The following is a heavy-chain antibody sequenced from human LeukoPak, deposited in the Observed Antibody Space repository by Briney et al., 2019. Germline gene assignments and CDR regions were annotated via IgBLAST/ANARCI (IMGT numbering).Heavy chain of an antibody. CDR1: GFSLSTSGVG. CDR3: AHSHGYGSSWSGFDS. CDR2: IYWVDEK. D-gene: IGHD6-13*01. Sequence: SGPTLVKPTQTLTLTRTFSGFSLSTSGVGVGWIRQPPGKALAWLALIYWVDEKRHNPSLKSRLTITKDTSKNQVVLTMTNMDPVDTATYYCAHSHGYGSSWSGFDSWGQGTLVTVSS. J-gene: IGHJ4*02. V-gene: IGHV2-5*02.